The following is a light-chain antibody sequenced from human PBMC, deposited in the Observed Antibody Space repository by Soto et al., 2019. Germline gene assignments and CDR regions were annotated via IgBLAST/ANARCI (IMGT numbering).Light chain of an antibody. CDR3: MQALQSLT. CDR2: FGS. V-gene: IGKV2-28*01. J-gene: IGKJ5*01. CDR1: QSLLYNNTYNY. Sequence: DVVMTQSPLTLPVTPGEPASISCRSSQSLLYNNTYNYLDWFDQEPVQSPQLWICFGSNRAPGVPDPFSGSGSGTDFTLKIYRVEAEDVGAYYCMQALQSLTFGQGTRLGI.